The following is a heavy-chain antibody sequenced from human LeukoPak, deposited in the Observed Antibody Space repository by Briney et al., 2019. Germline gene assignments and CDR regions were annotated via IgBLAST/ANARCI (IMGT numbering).Heavy chain of an antibody. CDR3: ARDGSYYDSSGYNHDAFDI. D-gene: IGHD3-22*01. CDR1: GYIFTDYY. CDR2: INPNSGGT. Sequence: ASVKVSCKASGYIFTDYYMHWVRQAPGQGLEWMGRINPNSGGTNYAQKFQGRVTMTRDTSISTAYMELTRLRSEDTAVYYCARDGSYYDSSGYNHDAFDIWGQGTMVTVSS. V-gene: IGHV1-2*06. J-gene: IGHJ3*02.